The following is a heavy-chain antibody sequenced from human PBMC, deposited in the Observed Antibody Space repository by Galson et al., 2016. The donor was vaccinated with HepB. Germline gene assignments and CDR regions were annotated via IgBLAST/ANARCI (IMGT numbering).Heavy chain of an antibody. J-gene: IGHJ4*02. D-gene: IGHD2-2*02. CDR3: AKDISALVLPAAIDY. CDR1: GFTFTNYA. V-gene: IGHV3-23*01. Sequence: SLRLSCAASGFTFTNYALNWVRQDPGKGLEWVSGISGSGGSTYYADSVKGRFTISRDQSSNTLHLQMNSLRAEDTAIYFWAKDISALVLPAAIDYWGQGTLVTVSS. CDR2: ISGSGGST.